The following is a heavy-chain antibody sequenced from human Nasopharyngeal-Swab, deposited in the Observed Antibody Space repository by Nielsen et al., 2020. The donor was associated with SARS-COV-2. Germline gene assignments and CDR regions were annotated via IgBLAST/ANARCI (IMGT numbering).Heavy chain of an antibody. V-gene: IGHV4-34*01. J-gene: IGHJ6*02. CDR1: GGSFSGYY. D-gene: IGHD3-9*01. CDR3: AGGRGGPYDILTGYYAHHYHGMDV. CDR2: VNHSGST. Sequence: SETLSLTCAVYGGSFSGYYWRWIRQPPGKGLEWIGEVNHSGSTNYNPSLKSRVTISVDTSKNQFSLKQSSVTAADTAVYYCAGGRGGPYDILTGYYAHHYHGMDVWGQGTTVTVSS.